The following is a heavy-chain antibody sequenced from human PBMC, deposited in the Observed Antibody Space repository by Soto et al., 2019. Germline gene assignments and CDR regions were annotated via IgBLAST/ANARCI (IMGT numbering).Heavy chain of an antibody. CDR2: ISYDGSNK. CDR3: AREGYYGSWNEPDYYYGMDV. D-gene: IGHD3-10*01. V-gene: IGHV3-30-3*01. CDR1: GFTFSSYA. J-gene: IGHJ6*02. Sequence: VQLVESGGGVVQPGRSLRLSCAASGFTFSSYAMHWVRQAPGKGLEWVAVISYDGSNKYYADSVKGRFTISRDNSKNTLYLQMNSLRAEDTAVYYCAREGYYGSWNEPDYYYGMDVWGQGTTVTVSS.